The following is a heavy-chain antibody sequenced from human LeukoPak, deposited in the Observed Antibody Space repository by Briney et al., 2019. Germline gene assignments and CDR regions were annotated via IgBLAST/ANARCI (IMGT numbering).Heavy chain of an antibody. D-gene: IGHD2-2*01. CDR2: ISGSGGST. CDR1: GFTFSSYA. V-gene: IGHV3-23*01. CDR3: AKFTSGCAAAMYGWFDP. Sequence: GGSLRLSCAASGFTFSSYAMSWVRQAPGKGLEWVSAISGSGGSTYYADSVKGRFTISRDNSKNTLYLQMNSLRAEDTAVYYCAKFTSGCAAAMYGWFDPWGQGTLVTVSS. J-gene: IGHJ5*02.